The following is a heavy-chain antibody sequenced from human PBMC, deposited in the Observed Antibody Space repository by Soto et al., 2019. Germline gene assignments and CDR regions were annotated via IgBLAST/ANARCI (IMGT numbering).Heavy chain of an antibody. V-gene: IGHV4-34*01. J-gene: IGHJ6*02. CDR1: GGSFSGFF. CDR3: ARVFDYDILTGYSPSYYYGMDV. CDR2: INHSGST. Sequence: QVQLQQWGAGLLKPSETLSLTCAVYGGSFSGFFWSWIRQPPGKGLEWIGEINHSGSTNYNPSLKSRVTISVDTSKNQFSLKLNSVTAADTAIDYCARVFDYDILTGYSPSYYYGMDVWGQGTTVTVSS. D-gene: IGHD3-9*01.